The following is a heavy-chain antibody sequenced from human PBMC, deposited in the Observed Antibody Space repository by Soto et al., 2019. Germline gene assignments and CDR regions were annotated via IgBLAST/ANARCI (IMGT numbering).Heavy chain of an antibody. V-gene: IGHV3-33*01. J-gene: IGHJ2*01. Sequence: QVQLVESGGGVVQPGRSLRLSCAASGFTLSTYAMHWVRQAPGKGLEWVAAIWYDGSNEYYADSVKGRFTISRDTSKSTLYVQMNSLRDEDTAVYYCARTASFDWHFDLWGRGTLVSVSS. CDR1: GFTLSTYA. D-gene: IGHD2-21*02. CDR2: IWYDGSNE. CDR3: ARTASFDWHFDL.